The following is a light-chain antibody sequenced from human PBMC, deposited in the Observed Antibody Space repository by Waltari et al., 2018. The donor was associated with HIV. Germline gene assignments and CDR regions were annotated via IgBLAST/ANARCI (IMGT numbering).Light chain of an antibody. Sequence: QSALTKPPSASGSPGQSVTISCTGTSSDVGGFNYVSWYQQHPGKAPKLMIYEVSKRPSGVPDRFSGSKSGNTASLTVSGLQAEDEADYYCSSYAGSNNRFVFGTGTKVTVL. CDR2: EVS. V-gene: IGLV2-8*01. CDR3: SSYAGSNNRFV. J-gene: IGLJ1*01. CDR1: SSDVGGFNY.